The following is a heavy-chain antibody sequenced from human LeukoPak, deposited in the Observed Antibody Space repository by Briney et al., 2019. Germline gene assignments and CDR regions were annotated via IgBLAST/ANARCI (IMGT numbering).Heavy chain of an antibody. J-gene: IGHJ3*02. V-gene: IGHV1-8*01. CDR3: ARWSGSYDAFDI. D-gene: IGHD1-26*01. CDR1: GYTLTSYD. CDR2: MNPNSGNT. Sequence: SVKVSCKASGYTLTSYDINWVRQATGQGLEWMGWMNPNSGNTGYAQKFQGRVTITRNTSISTAYMELSSLRSEDTAVYYCARWSGSYDAFDIWGQGTMVTVSS.